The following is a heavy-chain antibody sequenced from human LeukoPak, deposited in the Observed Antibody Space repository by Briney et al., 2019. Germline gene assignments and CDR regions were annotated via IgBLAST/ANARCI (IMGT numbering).Heavy chain of an antibody. J-gene: IGHJ4*02. V-gene: IGHV4-39*07. CDR3: ARGPFIVGATLDY. D-gene: IGHD1-26*01. CDR2: INHSGST. Sequence: SSETLSLTCTVSGGSISSGDYYWSWIRQPPGKGLEWIGEINHSGSTNYNPSLKSRVTISVDTSKNQFSLKLSSVTAADTAVYYCARGPFIVGATLDYWGQGTLVTVSS. CDR1: GGSISSGDYY.